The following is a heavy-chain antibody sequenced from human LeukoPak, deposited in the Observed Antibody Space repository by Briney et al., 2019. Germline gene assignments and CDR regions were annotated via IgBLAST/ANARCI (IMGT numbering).Heavy chain of an antibody. V-gene: IGHV3-30*03. CDR3: ARDPAMVRGDGSLDY. D-gene: IGHD3-10*01. J-gene: IGHJ4*02. Sequence: GRSLRLSCAASGFTFSSYGMHWVRQAPGKGLEWVAVISYDGSNKYYADSVKGRFTISRDNSKNTLYLQMNSLRAEDTAVYYCARDPAMVRGDGSLDYWGQGTLVTVSS. CDR1: GFTFSSYG. CDR2: ISYDGSNK.